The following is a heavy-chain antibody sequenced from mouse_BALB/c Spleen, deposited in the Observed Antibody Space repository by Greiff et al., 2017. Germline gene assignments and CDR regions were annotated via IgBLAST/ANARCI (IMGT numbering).Heavy chain of an antibody. D-gene: IGHD2-3*01. V-gene: IGHV1S16*01. J-gene: IGHJ3*01. CDR2: INPSNGGT. CDR3: TIDGWGFAY. Sequence: QVQLQQPGPELLKPGASVKLSCKASGSPFTGYWMHWVKLSPGKGFEWIGEINPSNGGTNYNEKFKRKATLTVDKSSSTSYMQLSSLTSGDSAVYYCTIDGWGFAYWGQGTLVTVSA. CDR1: GSPFTGYW.